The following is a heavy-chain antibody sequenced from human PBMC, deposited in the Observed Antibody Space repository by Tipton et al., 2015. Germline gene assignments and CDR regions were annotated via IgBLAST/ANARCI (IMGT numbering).Heavy chain of an antibody. CDR3: ARARGRHGGLFDS. CDR2: IQYSGST. V-gene: IGHV4-61*01. CDR1: GDSVSSGSYY. Sequence: TLSLTCTVSGDSVSSGSYYWGWIRQAPGKGLEWIGYIQYSGSTNYNPSLKSRVTISVDTSKTQFSLKMSSVTASDTAVYYCARARGRHGGLFDSWGQGILVTVSS. D-gene: IGHD4-23*01. J-gene: IGHJ4*02.